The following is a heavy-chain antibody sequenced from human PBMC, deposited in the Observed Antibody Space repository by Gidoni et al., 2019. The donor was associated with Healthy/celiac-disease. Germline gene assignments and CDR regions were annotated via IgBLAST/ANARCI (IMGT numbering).Heavy chain of an antibody. CDR2: IWYDGSNK. CDR3: AREGVAYCGGDCYFFDY. CDR1: GFTFSSYG. V-gene: IGHV3-33*01. J-gene: IGHJ4*02. Sequence: QVQLVESGGGVVQPGRSLRLSCAASGFTFSSYGMHWVRQAPGKGLEWVAVIWYDGSNKYYADSVKGRFTISRDNSKNTLYLQMNSRRAEDTAVYYCAREGVAYCGGDCYFFDYWGQGTLVTVSS. D-gene: IGHD2-21*01.